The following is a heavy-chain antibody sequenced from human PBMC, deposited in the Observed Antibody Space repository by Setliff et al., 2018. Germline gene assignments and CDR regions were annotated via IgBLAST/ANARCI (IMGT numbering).Heavy chain of an antibody. V-gene: IGHV4-39*01. CDR2: INYRGIT. CDR1: GDSISSSSYY. J-gene: IGHJ3*02. Sequence: PSETLSLTCSVSGDSISSSSYYWGWIRQPPGKGLEWIGSINYRGITYYSPSLKSRVIVSVDTSKNQFSLKLSSVTAADTAVYYCARLPGYCNGGNCYGYYTFDIWGQGTMVTVSS. D-gene: IGHD2-15*01. CDR3: ARLPGYCNGGNCYGYYTFDI.